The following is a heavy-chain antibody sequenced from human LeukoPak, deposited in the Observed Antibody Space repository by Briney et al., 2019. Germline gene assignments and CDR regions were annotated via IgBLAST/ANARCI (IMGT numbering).Heavy chain of an antibody. CDR1: GDPFTSYG. V-gene: IGHV1-18*04. D-gene: IGHD6-19*01. CDR2: LSSYNGNT. Sequence: ASVKVSSKASGDPFTSYGISWVRRAPGQGVVWMGWLSSYNGNTNYAQKLQGRGTMTTDKYTSTAYMELRSRRADGTVVYYWARDGRIAVAAHWGRETLVSV. CDR3: ARDGRIAVAAH. J-gene: IGHJ4*02.